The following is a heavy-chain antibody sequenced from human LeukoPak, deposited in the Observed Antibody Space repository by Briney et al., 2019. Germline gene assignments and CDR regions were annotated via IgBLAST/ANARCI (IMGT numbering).Heavy chain of an antibody. Sequence: PGGSLRLSCAASGFTFSSYEMNWVRQAPGKGLEWVSYISSSGSTIYYADSVKGRFTISRDNAKNSLYLQMNSLRAEDTAVYYCARELGDVDTAKFDYWGQGTLVTVSS. CDR1: GFTFSSYE. CDR2: ISSSGSTI. V-gene: IGHV3-48*03. D-gene: IGHD5-18*01. J-gene: IGHJ4*02. CDR3: ARELGDVDTAKFDY.